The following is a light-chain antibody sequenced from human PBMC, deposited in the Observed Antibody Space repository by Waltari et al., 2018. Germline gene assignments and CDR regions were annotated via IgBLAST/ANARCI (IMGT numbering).Light chain of an antibody. CDR3: CSDTNSGSYV. CDR2: DVS. Sequence: QSALAQPASVSGSPGQSITISCTGSISDVGDFQHVSWYQHHPGKAPKLLIYDVSVRPAAVSSRFSGSTSGNTASLTISGLQPEDEADYYCCSDTNSGSYVFGGGTKVTVL. J-gene: IGLJ1*01. V-gene: IGLV2-14*03. CDR1: ISDVGDFQH.